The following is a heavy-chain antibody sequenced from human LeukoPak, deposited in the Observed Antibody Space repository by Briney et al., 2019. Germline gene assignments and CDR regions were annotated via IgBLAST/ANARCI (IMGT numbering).Heavy chain of an antibody. CDR2: ISGSGAST. CDR1: GFTFSSYA. J-gene: IGHJ4*02. D-gene: IGHD6-13*01. CDR3: ATLSAGY. Sequence: PGGSLRLPCAASGFTFSSYAMSWVRQAPGKGLEWVSTISGSGASTFYADSVKGRFTISRDNSKNTLYLQMNSLRAEDTAVYYCATLSAGYWGQGTLVSVSS. V-gene: IGHV3-23*01.